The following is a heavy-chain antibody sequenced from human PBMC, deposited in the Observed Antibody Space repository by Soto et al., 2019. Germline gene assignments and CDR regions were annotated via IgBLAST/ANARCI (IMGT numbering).Heavy chain of an antibody. CDR2: ISAHNGNT. CDR3: ARGRYVDY. V-gene: IGHV1-18*01. CDR1: GYTFTSYG. D-gene: IGHD1-1*01. Sequence: QVHLVQSGAEVQKPGASVKVSCKGSGYTFTSYGITWVRQAPGQGLEWLGWISAHNGNTNYAQKLQGRVTVTRDTSTSTAYMELRSLRSDDTSVYYCARGRYVDYWGQGALVTVSS. J-gene: IGHJ4*02.